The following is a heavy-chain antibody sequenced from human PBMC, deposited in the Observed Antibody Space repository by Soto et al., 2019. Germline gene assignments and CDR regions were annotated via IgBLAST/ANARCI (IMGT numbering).Heavy chain of an antibody. CDR2: IFPGDAET. D-gene: IGHD5-12*01. CDR1: GYNFATHW. CDR3: ATPGGFGMDV. V-gene: IGHV5-51*01. Sequence: LKISCQGSGYNFATHWIGWVRHKAGKGLEWMGIIFPGDAETRYSPSFQGHITISADKSISIAYLRWSSLKASDTGMYYCATPGGFGMDVWGQGTTVTVSS. J-gene: IGHJ6*02.